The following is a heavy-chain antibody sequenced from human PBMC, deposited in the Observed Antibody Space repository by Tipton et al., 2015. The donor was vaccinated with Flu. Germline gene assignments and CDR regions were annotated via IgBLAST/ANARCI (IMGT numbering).Heavy chain of an antibody. CDR3: AKSAEPLYYYYGMDV. V-gene: IGHV3-33*06. CDR2: IWYDGSNK. CDR1: GSTFSSYG. Sequence: SLRLSCAASGSTFSSYGMHWVRQAPGKGLEWVAVIWYDGSNKYYADSVKGRFTISRDNSKNTLYLQMNSLRAEDTAVYYCAKSAEPLYYYYGMDVWGQGTTVTVSS. D-gene: IGHD1-14*01. J-gene: IGHJ6*02.